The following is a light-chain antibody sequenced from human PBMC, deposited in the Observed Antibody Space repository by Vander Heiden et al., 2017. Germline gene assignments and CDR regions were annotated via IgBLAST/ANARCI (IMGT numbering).Light chain of an antibody. CDR2: FDD. V-gene: IGLV1-36*01. CDR3: ASWDDSLNGVV. J-gene: IGLJ2*01. CDR1: APTIGDNV. Sequence: QSVLTQPPSVSEPPGQRVTMSCSGTAPTIGDNVVNWYQQLPGKAPTLLLYFDDLLASGVSDRFSGSRSGTTASLAISGLQSEDEADYYCASWDDSLNGVVFGGGTRLTVL.